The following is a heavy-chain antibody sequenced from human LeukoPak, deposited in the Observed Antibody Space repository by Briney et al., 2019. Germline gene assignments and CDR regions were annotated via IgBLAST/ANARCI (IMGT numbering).Heavy chain of an antibody. Sequence: ASVKVSCKASGHTFTSYGISWVRQAPGQGLEWMGWISAYNGNTNYAQKLQGRVTMTTDTSTSTAYMEPRSLRSDDTAVCYCARGGGGGYYDSSGYLHWGQGTLVTVSS. D-gene: IGHD3-22*01. CDR2: ISAYNGNT. V-gene: IGHV1-18*01. CDR3: ARGGGGGYYDSSGYLH. J-gene: IGHJ1*01. CDR1: GHTFTSYG.